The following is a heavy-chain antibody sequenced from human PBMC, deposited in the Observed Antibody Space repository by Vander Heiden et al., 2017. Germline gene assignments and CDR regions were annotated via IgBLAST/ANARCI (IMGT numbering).Heavy chain of an antibody. J-gene: IGHJ4*02. V-gene: IGHV3-73*02. Sequence: EVQLVEAGGGLVQPGGSLKLLGAASGFTFSGSAMDGVRQASGKGLEWVGRIRSKANSYATAYAASVKGRFTISRDDSKNTAYLQMNSLKTEDTAVYYCTTHYDFWSGYSFDYWGQGTLVTVSS. CDR2: IRSKANSYAT. CDR3: TTHYDFWSGYSFDY. D-gene: IGHD3-3*01. CDR1: GFTFSGSA.